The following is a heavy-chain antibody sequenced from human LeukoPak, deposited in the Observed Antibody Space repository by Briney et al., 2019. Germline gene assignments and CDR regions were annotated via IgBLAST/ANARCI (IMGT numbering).Heavy chain of an antibody. V-gene: IGHV5-51*01. CDR1: GLNFTIYW. CDR3: AIFDFLFGEINNWFDP. Sequence: GESLKISCKGSGLNFTIYWIGWVRQMPGKGLEWMGIIYPGDSDTRYSPSFQGQVTISADKSISTAYLQWSSLKASDTAMYYCAIFDFLFGEINNWFDPWGQGTLVTVSS. J-gene: IGHJ5*02. CDR2: IYPGDSDT. D-gene: IGHD3-16*01.